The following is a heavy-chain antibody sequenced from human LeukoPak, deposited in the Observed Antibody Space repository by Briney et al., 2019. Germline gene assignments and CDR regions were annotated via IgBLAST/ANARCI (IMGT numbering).Heavy chain of an antibody. D-gene: IGHD4-23*01. CDR1: GYSFTSYW. CDR2: IYPGDSDT. V-gene: IGHV5-51*01. J-gene: IGHJ4*02. Sequence: GESLKISCKGSGYSFTSYWIGWVRQMPGKGLEWMGIIYPGDSDTRYSPSFQGQVTISADKSISTAYLQWSSLKASDTAMYYCARHSVSTTVEKGGFDYWGQGTLVTVSS. CDR3: ARHSVSTTVEKGGFDY.